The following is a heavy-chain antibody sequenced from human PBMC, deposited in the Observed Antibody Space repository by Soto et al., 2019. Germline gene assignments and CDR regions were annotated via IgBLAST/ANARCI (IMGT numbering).Heavy chain of an antibody. CDR3: FFFQAEDGIRDVRSVSAFLLNRSSDL. J-gene: IGHJ2*01. CDR2: ISGSADST. V-gene: IGHV3-23*01. Sequence: KGLEWVSIISGSADSTFYADSVKGRFTISRDNSKSTLYLQISSLRAEDTAVYYCFFFQAEDGIRDVRSVSAFLLNRSSDL. D-gene: IGHD3-10*02.